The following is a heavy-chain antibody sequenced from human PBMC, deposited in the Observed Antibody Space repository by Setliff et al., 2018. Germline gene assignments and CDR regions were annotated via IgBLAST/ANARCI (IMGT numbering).Heavy chain of an antibody. CDR2: IYSDENT. J-gene: IGHJ4*02. V-gene: IGHV4-4*07. CDR1: GGSINEYY. CDR3: ARDAWFGIV. Sequence: SETLSLTCSVSGGSINEYYWSWFRQPAGKGLEWIGRIYSDENTDYNPSLKSRVTMSADTSKNQFSLKLKSVTAADTAVYYCARDAWFGIVWGQGTLVTVSS. D-gene: IGHD3-10*01.